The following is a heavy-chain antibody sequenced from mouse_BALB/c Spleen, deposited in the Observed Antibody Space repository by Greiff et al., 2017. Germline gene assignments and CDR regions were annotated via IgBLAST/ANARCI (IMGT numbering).Heavy chain of an antibody. J-gene: IGHJ2*01. D-gene: IGHD2-14*01. CDR2: ISDGGSYT. CDR3: ARGNYRYDEGNYFDY. Sequence: EVMLVESGGGLVKPGGSLKLSCAASGFTFSDYYMYWVRQTPEKRLEWVATISDGGSYTYYPDSVKGRITIARDNAKNNLYLQMSSLKSEDTAMYYCARGNYRYDEGNYFDYWGQGTTLTVSS. V-gene: IGHV5-4*02. CDR1: GFTFSDYY.